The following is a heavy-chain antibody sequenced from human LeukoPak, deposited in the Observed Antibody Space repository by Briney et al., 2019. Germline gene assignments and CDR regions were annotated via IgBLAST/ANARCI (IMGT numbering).Heavy chain of an antibody. CDR1: GFTVSSNY. D-gene: IGHD2-2*01. J-gene: IGHJ6*02. V-gene: IGHV3-66*01. Sequence: GGSLRLSCAASGFTVSSNYMSWVRQAPGKGLEWVPVIYSGGSTYYADSVKGRFTISRDNSKNTLYLQMNSLRAEDTAVYYCAGGYCSSTSCLDSSMDVWGQGTTVTVSS. CDR2: IYSGGST. CDR3: AGGYCSSTSCLDSSMDV.